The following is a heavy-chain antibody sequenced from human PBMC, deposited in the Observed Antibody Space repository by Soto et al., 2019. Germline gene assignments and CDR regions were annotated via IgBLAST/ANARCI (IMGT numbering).Heavy chain of an antibody. CDR1: RFTFSSFW. J-gene: IGHJ5*02. Sequence: EVQLVESGGGLVQPGGSLRLSCAASRFTFSSFWFHWVRQAPGKGLVWVSHINSDGSSTSYADSVKGRFTISRDNAKNTLYLQMNSLTAEATAVYYCARAAYSRSQTFRFDPWGQGTLVTVSS. V-gene: IGHV3-74*01. CDR2: INSDGSST. CDR3: ARAAYSRSQTFRFDP. D-gene: IGHD6-13*01.